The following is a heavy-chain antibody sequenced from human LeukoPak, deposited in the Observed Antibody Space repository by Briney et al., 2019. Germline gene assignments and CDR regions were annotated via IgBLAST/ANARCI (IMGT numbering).Heavy chain of an antibody. Sequence: GGSLRLSCAASGFIFTGYFMSWVRQAPGKGLEWVASIKHDGSEKYYVDSVRGQFTISRDNTKNLLYLQMSSLRAEDTAVYYCATDRGWRTSGYYLYYFEYWGQGTLVTFSS. V-gene: IGHV3-7*01. J-gene: IGHJ4*02. CDR2: IKHDGSEK. CDR1: GFIFTGYF. CDR3: ATDRGWRTSGYYLYYFEY. D-gene: IGHD3-3*01.